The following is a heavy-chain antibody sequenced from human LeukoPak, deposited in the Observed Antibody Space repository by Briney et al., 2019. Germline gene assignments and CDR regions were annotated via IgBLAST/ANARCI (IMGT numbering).Heavy chain of an antibody. D-gene: IGHD5-18*01. J-gene: IGHJ4*02. V-gene: IGHV4-59*01. CDR1: GGSISNYY. CDR3: ARAYVDTAMGDPRNFDY. Sequence: SETLSLTCTVSGGSISNYYWNWIRQPPGKGLEWIGYIYYSGTTNYNPSLKGRVSMSVDTSKNQFSLKLSSVTAADTAVYYCARAYVDTAMGDPRNFDYWGQGTLVTVSS. CDR2: IYYSGTT.